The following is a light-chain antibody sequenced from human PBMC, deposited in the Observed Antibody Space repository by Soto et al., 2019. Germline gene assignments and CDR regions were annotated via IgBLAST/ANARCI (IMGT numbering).Light chain of an antibody. CDR2: DIF. CDR1: QSVSSSY. Sequence: EIVLTQSPGTLSLSPGERATLSCRASQSVSSSYLAWYQQKPGQAPRLVTYDIFTRATGVPTRIRGSGSGTEFTLTISSLQSEDFAVYYCQQYNSWPLTFGGGTKVDIK. V-gene: IGKV3D-15*01. J-gene: IGKJ4*01. CDR3: QQYNSWPLT.